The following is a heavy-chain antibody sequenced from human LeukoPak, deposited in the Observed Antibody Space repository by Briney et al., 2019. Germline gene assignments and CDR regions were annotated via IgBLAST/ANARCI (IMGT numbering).Heavy chain of an antibody. CDR1: GYSFTSYW. J-gene: IGHJ6*02. Sequence: GESLKISCKGSGYSFTSYWIGWVRQMPGKGLEWMGIIYPGDSDTRYSPSSQGQVTISADKSISTAYLQWSSLKASDTAMYYCARPGSNYGDYYYYGMDVWGQGTTVTVSS. V-gene: IGHV5-51*01. CDR3: ARPGSNYGDYYYYGMDV. D-gene: IGHD4-11*01. CDR2: IYPGDSDT.